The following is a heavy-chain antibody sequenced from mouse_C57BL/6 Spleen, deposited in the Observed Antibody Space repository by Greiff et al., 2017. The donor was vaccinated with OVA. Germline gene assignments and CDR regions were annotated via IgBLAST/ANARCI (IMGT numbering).Heavy chain of an antibody. CDR2: IDPSDSNT. Sequence: VQLQQPGAELVKPGASVKLSCKASGYTFTSYWMQWVKQRPGQGLEWIGEIDPSDSNTNYNQKFQGKATLTVDTSSSTAYMLLSSLTSEDSAVYYCARSTGDYWGQGTTLTVSS. CDR1: GYTFTSYW. CDR3: ARSTGDY. J-gene: IGHJ2*01. V-gene: IGHV1-50*01.